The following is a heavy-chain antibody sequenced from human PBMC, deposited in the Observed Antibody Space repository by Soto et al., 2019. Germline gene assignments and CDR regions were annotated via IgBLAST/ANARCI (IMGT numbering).Heavy chain of an antibody. CDR3: TREGSAPYYFYGMDA. Sequence: QVQLEQSAPEVKKPGASVKVSCKASGYTFTTYGISWVRQAPGQGLEWLGWINTHNGNTNYAQNLQGRVIMTADTSTSTAYVELRSLRSDETAIYFCTREGSAPYYFYGMDAWGPGTTVTVS. J-gene: IGHJ6*02. CDR2: INTHNGNT. CDR1: GYTFTTYG. V-gene: IGHV1-18*01. D-gene: IGHD3-10*01.